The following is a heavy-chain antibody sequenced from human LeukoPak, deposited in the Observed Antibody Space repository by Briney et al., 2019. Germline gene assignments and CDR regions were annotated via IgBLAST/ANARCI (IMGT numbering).Heavy chain of an antibody. V-gene: IGHV4-4*07. CDR3: ARDRDYGMDV. J-gene: IGHJ6*02. CDR2: MDTSGST. CDR1: GGSISSYY. Sequence: SETLSLTCTVSGGSISSYYWSWLRQPAGKGLEWIGRMDTSGSTRYDPSLKSRVTMSVDTSKNQFSLKLSSVTAADTAVYYCARDRDYGMDVWGQGTMVTVSS.